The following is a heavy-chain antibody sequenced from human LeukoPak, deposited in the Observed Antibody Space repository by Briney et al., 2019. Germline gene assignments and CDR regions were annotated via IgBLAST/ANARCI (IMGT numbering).Heavy chain of an antibody. CDR2: IYHSGST. J-gene: IGHJ6*03. Sequence: SETLSLTCAVSGGSISSNNWWSWVRQPPGKGLEWIGEIYHSGSTNYNPSLKSRVTISVDKSKNQFTLNLRSVTAADTAVYYCARATQLIDYFYYMDVWGKGTTVTVSS. D-gene: IGHD2-2*01. CDR3: ARATQLIDYFYYMDV. V-gene: IGHV4-4*02. CDR1: GGSISSNNW.